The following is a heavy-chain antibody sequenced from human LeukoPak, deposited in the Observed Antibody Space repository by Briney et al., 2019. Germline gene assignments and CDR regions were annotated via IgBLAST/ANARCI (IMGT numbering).Heavy chain of an antibody. CDR3: ARAPPYCSGGSCYGGSDY. V-gene: IGHV3-48*03. D-gene: IGHD2-15*01. CDR2: ISSSGSTI. J-gene: IGHJ4*02. CDR1: GFTFSSYE. Sequence: GGSLRLSCAASGFTFSSYEMNWVRQAPGKGLEWVPYISSSGSTIYYADSVKGRFTIFRDNAKNSLCLQMNSLRAEDTAVYYCARAPPYCSGGSCYGGSDYWGQGTLVTVSS.